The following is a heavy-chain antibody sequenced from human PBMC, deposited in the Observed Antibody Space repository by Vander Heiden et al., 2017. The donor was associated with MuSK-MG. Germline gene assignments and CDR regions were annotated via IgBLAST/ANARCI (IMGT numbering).Heavy chain of an antibody. Sequence: HVRLQHWGAGLLMPSETLSLTGPVYGRSLSAYYWSWIRQNPEKGREWIGEINHSGRTNDNPSLKRRVAMSVDSSKNRCALQLNSVRAGDAAIYDCAGQLERRLSAFDIWGQGTMVTVS. CDR1: GRSLSAYY. V-gene: IGHV4-34*01. D-gene: IGHD1-1*01. J-gene: IGHJ3*02. CDR3: AGQLERRLSAFDI. CDR2: INHSGRT.